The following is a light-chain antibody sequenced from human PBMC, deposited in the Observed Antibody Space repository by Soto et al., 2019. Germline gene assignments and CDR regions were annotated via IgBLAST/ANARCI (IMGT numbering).Light chain of an antibody. J-gene: IGKJ1*01. Sequence: DIQMTQSPGSVSPPVGQGLTITCRASQSISSWLAWYQQKPGKVTKLLIYKASSLESGVPSRFSGSGSGTEFTLTISSLQPDDFATYYCQQDNGYWTFGQGTKVDIK. V-gene: IGKV1-5*03. CDR3: QQDNGYWT. CDR2: KAS. CDR1: QSISSW.